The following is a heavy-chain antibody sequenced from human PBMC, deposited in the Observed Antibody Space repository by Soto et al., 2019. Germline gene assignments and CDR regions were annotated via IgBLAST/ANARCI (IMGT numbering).Heavy chain of an antibody. CDR2: ILVDGRT. D-gene: IGHD3-3*01. Sequence: GGSLRLSCAASGFMCSSYDMSWVRQAPGKGLEWVSTILVDGRTFYVDSVKGRFTISRDSSQNTVFLQVNSLTAGDTALYYYAMAPPPRGGAFDICGPVTIVRVS. CDR1: GFMCSSYD. J-gene: IGHJ3*02. CDR3: AMAPPPRGGAFDI. V-gene: IGHV3-23*01.